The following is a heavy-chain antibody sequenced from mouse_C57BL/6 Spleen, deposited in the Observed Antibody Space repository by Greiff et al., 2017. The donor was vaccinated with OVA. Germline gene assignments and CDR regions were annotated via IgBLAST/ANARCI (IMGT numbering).Heavy chain of an antibody. Sequence: VQLQQPGAELVKPGASVKLSCKASGYTFTEYWIHWVKQRPGQGLEWIGLFHPGSGSIKYNEKFKDKATLTADKSSSTVYMELSRLTSEDSAVFSCARHERGSYDYPFFDYWGQGTTLTVSS. CDR1: GYTFTEYW. J-gene: IGHJ2*01. D-gene: IGHD2-4*01. CDR2: FHPGSGSI. CDR3: ARHERGSYDYPFFDY. V-gene: IGHV1-62-2*01.